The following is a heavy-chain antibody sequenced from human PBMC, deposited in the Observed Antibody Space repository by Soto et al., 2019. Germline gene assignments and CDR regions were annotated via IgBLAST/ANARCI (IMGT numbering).Heavy chain of an antibody. Sequence: SVKVSCKASQRTFTSHGLSWVRQAPGQGLEWLGTIIPMFGTANYAQRFQGRVTITADEFTSTAYMELSSLTSEDTAVYFCARTPNHFIVALGESTHYYGLDVWGQGTTVTVSS. CDR1: QRTFTSHG. V-gene: IGHV1-69*13. D-gene: IGHD2-21*01. CDR2: IIPMFGTA. CDR3: ARTPNHFIVALGESTHYYGLDV. J-gene: IGHJ6*02.